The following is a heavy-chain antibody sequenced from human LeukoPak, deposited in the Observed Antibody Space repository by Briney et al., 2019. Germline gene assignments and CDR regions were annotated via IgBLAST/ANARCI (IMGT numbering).Heavy chain of an antibody. CDR2: MNPNSGNT. D-gene: IGHD2-8*01. J-gene: IGHJ6*02. CDR3: ARGLFALDSLIYYYYGMDV. Sequence: GASVKVSCKASGYTFTGYYMHWVRQATGQGLEWMGWMNPNSGNTGYAQKFQGRVTMTRNTSISTAYMELSSLRSEDTAVYYCARGLFALDSLIYYYYGMDVWGQGTTVTVSS. V-gene: IGHV1-8*02. CDR1: GYTFTGYY.